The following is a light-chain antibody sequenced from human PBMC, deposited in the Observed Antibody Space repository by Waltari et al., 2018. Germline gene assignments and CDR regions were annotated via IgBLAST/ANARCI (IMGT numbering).Light chain of an antibody. J-gene: IGLJ2*01. V-gene: IGLV3-21*01. Sequence: SYVLTQPPSVSVAPGKTATITCEGNKLGRKSVHWYQQKPGQAPVLVIFYNNDRPSGIPERFSASNSVDTATLTISRAEAGDEADYYCQVWESNADHYSVVFGGGTKVTVL. CDR3: QVWESNADHYSVV. CDR2: YNN. CDR1: KLGRKS.